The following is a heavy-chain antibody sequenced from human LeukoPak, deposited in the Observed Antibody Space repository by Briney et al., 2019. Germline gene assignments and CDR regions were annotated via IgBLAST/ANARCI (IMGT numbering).Heavy chain of an antibody. CDR1: GFTFSSYE. V-gene: IGHV3-48*03. Sequence: GGSLRLSCAASGFTFSSYEMHWVRQAPGKGLEWIADISSSGTTVYYADSVKGRFTISRDNAKNSLYLQMDSLRAEDTAVYYCARLLVATPGVDPWGQGTLVTVSS. J-gene: IGHJ5*02. D-gene: IGHD5-12*01. CDR3: ARLLVATPGVDP. CDR2: ISSSGTTV.